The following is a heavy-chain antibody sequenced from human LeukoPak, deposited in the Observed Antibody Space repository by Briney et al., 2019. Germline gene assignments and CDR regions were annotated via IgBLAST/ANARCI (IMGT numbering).Heavy chain of an antibody. J-gene: IGHJ6*04. CDR3: ASHTGDSFRRYYYYGMDV. CDR1: GGTFSSYA. D-gene: IGHD7-27*01. CDR2: IIPIFGTA. V-gene: IGHV1-69*13. Sequence: ASVKVSCKASGGTFSSYAISWVRQAPGQGLEWMGGIIPIFGTANYAQKFQARVTITADESTSTAYMELSSLRSEDTAVYYCASHTGDSFRRYYYYGMDVWGKGTTVTVSS.